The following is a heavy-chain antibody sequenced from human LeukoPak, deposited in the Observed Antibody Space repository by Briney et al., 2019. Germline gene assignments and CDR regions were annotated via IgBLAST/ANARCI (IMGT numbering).Heavy chain of an antibody. CDR3: AKGIAVAGRSRQDY. V-gene: IGHV3-23*01. J-gene: IGHJ4*02. D-gene: IGHD6-19*01. Sequence: PGGSLRLSCAASGFTFSSYAMSWVRQAPGKGLEWVSAISGSGGSTYYADSVKGRFTISRDNSKNTLYLQMNSLRAEDTAVYYCAKGIAVAGRSRQDYWGQGTLVTVSS. CDR2: ISGSGGST. CDR1: GFTFSSYA.